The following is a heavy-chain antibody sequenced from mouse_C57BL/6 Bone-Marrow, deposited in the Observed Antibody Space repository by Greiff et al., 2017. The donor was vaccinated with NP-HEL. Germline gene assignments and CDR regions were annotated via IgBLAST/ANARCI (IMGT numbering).Heavy chain of an antibody. CDR1: GFTFSDYY. J-gene: IGHJ4*01. D-gene: IGHD1-1*01. CDR2: ISNGGGST. Sequence: EVMLVESGGGLVQPGGSLKLSCAASGFTFSDYYMYWVRQTPEKRLEWVAYISNGGGSTYYPDTVKGRFTISRDTAKNTLYLQMSRLKSEDTAMYYCARHPYYGSNHAMDYWGQGTSVTVSS. CDR3: ARHPYYGSNHAMDY. V-gene: IGHV5-12*01.